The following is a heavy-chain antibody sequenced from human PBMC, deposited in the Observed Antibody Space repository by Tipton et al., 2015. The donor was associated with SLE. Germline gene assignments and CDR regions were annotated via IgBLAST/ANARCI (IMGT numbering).Heavy chain of an antibody. CDR3: ARAPIGVGATRGAFDI. V-gene: IGHV3-66*01. J-gene: IGHJ3*02. CDR1: GFTVSSNY. D-gene: IGHD1-26*01. Sequence: LSLTCAASGFTVSSNYMSWVRQAPGKGLELVSVIYSGGSTYYADSVKGRFTISRDNSKNTLYLQMNSLRAEDTAGYYCARAPIGVGATRGAFDIWGQGTMLTVSS. CDR2: IYSGGST.